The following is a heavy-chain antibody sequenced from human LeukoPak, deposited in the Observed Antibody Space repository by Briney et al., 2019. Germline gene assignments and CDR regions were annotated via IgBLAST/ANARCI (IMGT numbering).Heavy chain of an antibody. Sequence: ASVKVSCKASGYTFTSYGISWVRQAPGQGLEWMGWISAYNGNTNYAQKLQGRVTMTTDTSTSTAYMELRSLRSDDTAVYYCAGNCYGSGSYYNWGQGQFDYWGQGTLVTVSS. CDR2: ISAYNGNT. CDR1: GYTFTSYG. V-gene: IGHV1-18*01. D-gene: IGHD3-10*01. CDR3: AGNCYGSGSYYNWGQGQFDY. J-gene: IGHJ4*02.